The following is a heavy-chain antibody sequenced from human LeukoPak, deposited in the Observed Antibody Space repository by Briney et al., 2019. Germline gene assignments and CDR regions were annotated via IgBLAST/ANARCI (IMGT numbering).Heavy chain of an antibody. CDR1: GGTFISYA. CDR2: IIPIFGTA. Sequence: GSSVKVSCKASGGTFISYAISWVRQAPGQGLEWMGGIIPIFGTANYAQKFQGRVTITRDTSASTAYMELSSLRSEDTAVYYCARDQEYGTRYYYGMDVWGQGTTVTVSS. D-gene: IGHD1-1*01. J-gene: IGHJ6*02. CDR3: ARDQEYGTRYYYGMDV. V-gene: IGHV1-69*05.